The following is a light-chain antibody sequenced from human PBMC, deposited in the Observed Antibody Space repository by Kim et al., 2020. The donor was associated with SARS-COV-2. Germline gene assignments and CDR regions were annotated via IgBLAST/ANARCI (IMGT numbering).Light chain of an antibody. Sequence: GHSITISCTGTSSDVGGYNYVSWYQQHPGKAPKLMIYDVSNRPSGISNRFSGSKSGNTASLTISGLQAEDEADYYCSSYTGSTLYVFGTGTKVTVL. CDR1: SSDVGGYNY. CDR3: SSYTGSTLYV. CDR2: DVS. V-gene: IGLV2-14*03. J-gene: IGLJ1*01.